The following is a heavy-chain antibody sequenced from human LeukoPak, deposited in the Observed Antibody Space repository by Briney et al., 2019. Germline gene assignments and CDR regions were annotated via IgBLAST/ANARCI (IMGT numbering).Heavy chain of an antibody. CDR1: GFTFSSYS. CDR2: ISSSGSTI. J-gene: IGHJ4*02. CDR3: ARGGYDYVWGSYRFDY. V-gene: IGHV3-48*04. Sequence: GGSLRLSCAASGFTFSSYSMNWVRQAPGKGLGWVSYISSSGSTIYYADSVKGRFTISRDNAKNSLYLQMNSLRAEDTAVYYCARGGYDYVWGSYRFDYWGQGTLVTVSS. D-gene: IGHD3-16*02.